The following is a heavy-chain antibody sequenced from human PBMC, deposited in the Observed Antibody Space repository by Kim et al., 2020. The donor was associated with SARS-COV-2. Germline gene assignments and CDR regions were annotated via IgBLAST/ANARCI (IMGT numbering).Heavy chain of an antibody. Sequence: SETLSLTCTVSGGSISSSSYYWGWTRPPPGKGLEWIGSTYYSGSTYYNLSLKSRVTISVDKSKNQFSLNLSSVTAADTAVYYCAGHIVVVPAAISRFDPWGQGTLVTVSS. D-gene: IGHD2-2*02. J-gene: IGHJ5*02. V-gene: IGHV4-39*01. CDR3: AGHIVVVPAAISRFDP. CDR2: TYYSGST. CDR1: GGSISSSSYY.